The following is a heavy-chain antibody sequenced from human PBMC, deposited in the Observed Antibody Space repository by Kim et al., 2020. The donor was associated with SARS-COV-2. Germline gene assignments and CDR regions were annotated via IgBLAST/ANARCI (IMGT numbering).Heavy chain of an antibody. CDR1: GFSFSTSGVG. CDR2: TFWDDDE. J-gene: IGHJ4*02. Sequence: SGPTLVKPPQPLTLTCTFSGFSFSTSGVGVGWIRQPPGKALEWLALTFWDDDERYTPSLKSRLTLTKDTSKNQVVLTMTNMDPVDTGTYYCVRYNSGFDSWGQGTLVTVSS. CDR3: VRYNSGFDS. D-gene: IGHD1-1*01. V-gene: IGHV2-5*04.